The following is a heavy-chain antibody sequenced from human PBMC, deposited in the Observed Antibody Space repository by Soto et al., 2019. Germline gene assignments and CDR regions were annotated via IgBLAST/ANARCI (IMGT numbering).Heavy chain of an antibody. D-gene: IGHD6-6*01. CDR3: AREGDSSSSIDY. J-gene: IGHJ4*02. V-gene: IGHV4-34*01. Sequence: SETLSLTCAVYGGSFSGYYWSWIRQPPGKGLEWIGEINHSGSTNYNPSLKSRVTISVDTSKNQFSLKLSSVTAADTAVYYCAREGDSSSSIDYWGQGTLVTVS. CDR2: INHSGST. CDR1: GGSFSGYY.